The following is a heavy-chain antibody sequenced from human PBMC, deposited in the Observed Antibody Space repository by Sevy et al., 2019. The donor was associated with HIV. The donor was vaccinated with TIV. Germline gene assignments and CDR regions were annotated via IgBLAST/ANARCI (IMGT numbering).Heavy chain of an antibody. CDR2: LSFGCGRI. J-gene: IGHJ4*02. CDR1: GFTFSKYS. Sequence: GGSLRLSCAASGFTFSKYSMSWVRHAPGKGLEWVSTLSFGCGRINYADSVKGRFTISRDDSKNTLYLQMNSLRADDTAVYYCAREGCTKPHDYWGQGTLVTVSS. CDR3: AREGCTKPHDY. V-gene: IGHV3-23*01. D-gene: IGHD2-8*01.